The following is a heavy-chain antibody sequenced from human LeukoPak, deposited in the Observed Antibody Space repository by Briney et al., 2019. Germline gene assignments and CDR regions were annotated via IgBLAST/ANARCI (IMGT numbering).Heavy chain of an antibody. D-gene: IGHD4-23*01. CDR3: AKLSFRTVVTPNDAFDI. V-gene: IGHV3-30*18. J-gene: IGHJ3*02. CDR1: GFTFSSYG. CDR2: ISYDGSNK. Sequence: GGSLRLSCAASGFTFSSYGMHWVRQAPGKGLEWVAVISYDGSNKYYADSVKGRFTISRDNSKNTLYLQMNSLRAEDTAVYYCAKLSFRTVVTPNDAFDIWGQGTMVTVSS.